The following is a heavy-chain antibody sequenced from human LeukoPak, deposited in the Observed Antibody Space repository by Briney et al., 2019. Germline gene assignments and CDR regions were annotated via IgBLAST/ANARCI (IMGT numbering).Heavy chain of an antibody. Sequence: GGSLRLSCAASGFTFSSYAMSWVRQAPGKGLEWVSGISGRGDSTDYADSVKGRFTISRDNSKNTLYLQMNSLRAEDTAVYYCARSLYGSEFDNWGQGTLVTVSS. CDR1: GFTFSSYA. J-gene: IGHJ4*02. CDR3: ARSLYGSEFDN. CDR2: ISGRGDST. V-gene: IGHV3-23*01. D-gene: IGHD3-10*01.